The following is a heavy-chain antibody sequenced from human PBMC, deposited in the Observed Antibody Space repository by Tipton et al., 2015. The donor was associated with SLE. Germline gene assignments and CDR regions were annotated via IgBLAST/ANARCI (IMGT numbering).Heavy chain of an antibody. CDR3: TRQTDSCHDF. CDR2: IRSKRTNYAT. V-gene: IGHV3-73*01. J-gene: IGHJ4*02. Sequence: SLRLSCATSGFNFNDSPIHWVRQASGRGLEWVGHIRSKRTNYATAYGVSVEGRFTISRDDSKNTAYLQMNSLKTEDTAIYYCTRQTDSCHDFWGQGTLVTVSS. CDR1: GFNFNDSP. D-gene: IGHD2-21*02.